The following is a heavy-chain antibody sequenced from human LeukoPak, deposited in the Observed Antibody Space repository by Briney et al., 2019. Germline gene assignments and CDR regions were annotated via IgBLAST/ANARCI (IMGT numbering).Heavy chain of an antibody. Sequence: PSETLSLTCTVSGGSISSSSYYWGWIRQPPGKGLEWIGSIYYSGSTYYNPSLKSRVTISVDTSKNQFSLKLSSVTAADTAVYYCARVEFGDGSGRHIDYWGQGTLVTVSS. CDR2: IYYSGST. J-gene: IGHJ4*02. V-gene: IGHV4-39*07. CDR3: ARVEFGDGSGRHIDY. D-gene: IGHD3-10*01. CDR1: GGSISSSSYY.